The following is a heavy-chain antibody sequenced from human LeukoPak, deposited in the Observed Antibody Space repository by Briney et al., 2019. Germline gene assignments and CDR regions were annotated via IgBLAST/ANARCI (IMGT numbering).Heavy chain of an antibody. D-gene: IGHD3-10*01. Sequence: ASVKVSCKASGYTFTSYGISWVRQAPGQGLEWMGWISAYNGNTNYAQKLQGRVTITTDTSTSTAYMELRSLRSDDTAVYYCARTQTSSYYYGSGSYWVYFDYWGQGTLVTVSS. J-gene: IGHJ4*02. CDR3: ARTQTSSYYYGSGSYWVYFDY. CDR2: ISAYNGNT. V-gene: IGHV1-18*01. CDR1: GYTFTSYG.